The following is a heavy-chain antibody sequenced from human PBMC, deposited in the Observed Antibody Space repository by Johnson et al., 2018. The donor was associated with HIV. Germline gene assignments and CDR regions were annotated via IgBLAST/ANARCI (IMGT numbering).Heavy chain of an antibody. Sequence: QVQLVESGGGVVQPGRSLRLSCSASGFSFNDYAMHWVRQAPGKGLEWVAVISFDGGAIYYADSVEGRFTISRDNSRDTLSLQMNSLGVEDTALYYCARDRLLWFRELWPQDAFGIWGQGTMVTVSS. J-gene: IGHJ3*02. D-gene: IGHD3-10*01. CDR1: GFSFNDYA. CDR3: ARDRLLWFRELWPQDAFGI. CDR2: ISFDGGAI. V-gene: IGHV3-30-3*01.